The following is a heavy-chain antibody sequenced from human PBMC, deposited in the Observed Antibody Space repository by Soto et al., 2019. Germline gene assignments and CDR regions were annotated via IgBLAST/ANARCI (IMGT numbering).Heavy chain of an antibody. Sequence: PWVSLRLSCSASGFTFSSYSMNWGRQAPGKGLEWASVIGGGGGDIRYSDSVKGRFTIARNNYKNTLYLQMNNLRADATAVYYCAKDILAGNTYGMLDSWGQGAMVTVSS. V-gene: IGHV3-23*01. CDR3: AKDILAGNTYGMLDS. CDR1: GFTFSSYS. J-gene: IGHJ4*02. CDR2: IGGGGGDI. D-gene: IGHD5-18*01.